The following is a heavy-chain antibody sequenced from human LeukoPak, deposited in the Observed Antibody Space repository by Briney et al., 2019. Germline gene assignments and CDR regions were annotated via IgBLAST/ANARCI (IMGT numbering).Heavy chain of an antibody. Sequence: SGGSLRLSCAASGFSFTNYAMSWVRQAPARGPGWLSSIKGRWETFYADSLSVRFTLSRDDSRKTLYIQLRNLRYRATGIYYCARASWISTADAVCWGQGNQVTASS. J-gene: IGHJ4*02. V-gene: IGHV3-23*01. D-gene: IGHD6-19*01. CDR1: GFSFTNYA. CDR3: ARASWISTADAVC. CDR2: IKGRWET.